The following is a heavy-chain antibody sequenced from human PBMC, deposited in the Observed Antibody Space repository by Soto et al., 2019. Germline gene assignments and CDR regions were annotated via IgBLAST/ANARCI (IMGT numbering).Heavy chain of an antibody. D-gene: IGHD2-15*01. V-gene: IGHV3-9*01. Sequence: EVQLMESGGGLAQPGRSLRLSCAASGFTFNEYAMHWVRQVPGKGLEWVSGISWNSIRTGYADSVKGRFTISRDNAKNSLHLEMNSLRPEDTALYYCARDSGPLEDVLGLHFEYWGQGTLVTVPS. J-gene: IGHJ4*02. CDR1: GFTFNEYA. CDR3: ARDSGPLEDVLGLHFEY. CDR2: ISWNSIRT.